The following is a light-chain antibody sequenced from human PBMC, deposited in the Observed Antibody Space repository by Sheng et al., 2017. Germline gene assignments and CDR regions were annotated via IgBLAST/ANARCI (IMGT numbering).Light chain of an antibody. CDR1: QSVFYDSNNKNY. CDR3: QQYYSAPLT. CDR2: WAS. J-gene: IGKJ4*01. Sequence: DIVMTQSPDSLSVSLGERAAINCKSSQSVFYDSNNKNYLAWYQQRPGQPPKLLIHWASTRESGVPERFSGSGSGTDFTLTISSLRAEDVAVYYCQQYYSAPLTYGRRDRTVEIK. V-gene: IGKV4-1*01.